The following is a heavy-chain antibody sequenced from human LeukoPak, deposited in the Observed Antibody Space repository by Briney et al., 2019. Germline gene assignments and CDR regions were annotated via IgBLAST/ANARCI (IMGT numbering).Heavy chain of an antibody. D-gene: IGHD2-2*02. V-gene: IGHV1-18*01. J-gene: IGHJ6*03. CDR3: AREVPAAIDYYHYMDV. CDR1: GYTFSNHG. Sequence: GASVKVSCKASGYTFSNHGFSWVRQAPGQGLEWMGWISTYNGNTNYAQKFQGRVTMTTDTSTSTAYMEVRSLRSHDTAVYYCAREVPAAIDYYHYMDVWGKGTTVTVSS. CDR2: ISTYNGNT.